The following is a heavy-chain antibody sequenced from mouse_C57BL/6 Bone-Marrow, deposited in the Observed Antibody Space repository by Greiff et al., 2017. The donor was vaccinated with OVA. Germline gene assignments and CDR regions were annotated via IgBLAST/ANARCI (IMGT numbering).Heavy chain of an antibody. D-gene: IGHD2-5*01. J-gene: IGHJ4*01. V-gene: IGHV1-55*01. CDR3: ARNYSNYRYYAMDY. Sequence: VQLQQSGAELVKPGASVKMSCKASGYTFTSYWITWVKQRPGQGLEWIGDIYPGSGSTNYNEKFKSKATLTVDTSSSTAYMQLSSLTSEDSAVYYGARNYSNYRYYAMDYWGQGTSVTVSS. CDR2: IYPGSGST. CDR1: GYTFTSYW.